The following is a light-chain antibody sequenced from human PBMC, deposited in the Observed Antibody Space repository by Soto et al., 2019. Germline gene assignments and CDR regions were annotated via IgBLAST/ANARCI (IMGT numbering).Light chain of an antibody. CDR1: SSNIGAGYA. Sequence: QSVLTQPPSVSGAPGQRVTISCTGTSSNIGAGYAVHWYQQLPGTAPKLLIYANNNRPSGVPDRFSGSKSGTSASLAITGLQDEDEADYYCQSYASSPSGVVFGGGTKLTVL. CDR2: ANN. V-gene: IGLV1-40*01. CDR3: QSYASSPSGVV. J-gene: IGLJ2*01.